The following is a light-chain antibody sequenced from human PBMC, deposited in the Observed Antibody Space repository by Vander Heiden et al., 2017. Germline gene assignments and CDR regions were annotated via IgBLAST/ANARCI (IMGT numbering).Light chain of an antibody. CDR3: QQSYSTPVT. CDR1: QSISSY. Sequence: DIQMTDSLSSLSASGGDRVTITCRASQSISSYLHWYQQKPGKAPKLLIYAASSLQSGVPSRFSGSGSGTDFTLTISSLQPEDFATYYCQQSYSTPVTFGQGTKLEIK. J-gene: IGKJ2*01. CDR2: AAS. V-gene: IGKV1-39*01.